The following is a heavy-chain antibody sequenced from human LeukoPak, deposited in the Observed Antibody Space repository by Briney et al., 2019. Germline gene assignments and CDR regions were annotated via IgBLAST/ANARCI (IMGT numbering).Heavy chain of an antibody. Sequence: SETLSLTCAVYGGSFSGYYWSWIRQPPGKGLEWIGEINHSGGTNYNPSLKSRVTISVDTSKNQFSLKLSSVTAADTAVYYCARGRKKMDIVVVPAARFDYWGQGTLVTVSS. J-gene: IGHJ4*02. CDR3: ARGRKKMDIVVVPAARFDY. V-gene: IGHV4-34*01. CDR2: INHSGGT. CDR1: GGSFSGYY. D-gene: IGHD2-2*03.